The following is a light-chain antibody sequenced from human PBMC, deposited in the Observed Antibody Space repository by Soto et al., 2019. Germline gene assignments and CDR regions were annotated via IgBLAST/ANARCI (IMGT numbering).Light chain of an antibody. CDR3: SSYKTSSITP. Sequence: QSVLTHPASVSGSPGQSITISCTGTSSDVGGYSYVSWYQHHPGKAPKLLIYDVTTRPSGVSDRFSGSKSGNTASLTISGLQAEDEADYYCSSYKTSSITPFGTGTKVTVL. CDR1: SSDVGGYSY. V-gene: IGLV2-14*03. CDR2: DVT. J-gene: IGLJ1*01.